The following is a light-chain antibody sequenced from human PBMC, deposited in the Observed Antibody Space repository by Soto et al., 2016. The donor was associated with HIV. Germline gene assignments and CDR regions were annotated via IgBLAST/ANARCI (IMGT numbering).Light chain of an antibody. J-gene: IGLJ1*01. CDR3: LSWDNGDV. Sequence: SSELTQDPSVSVALGQTVRISCQGDSPKNYSASWYQQKLGQAPVLVIYGENIRPSGIPDRFSGSRSGDKVSLTITGAQADDEADYYCLSWDNGDVFGSRTKVTVL. V-gene: IGLV3-19*01. CDR1: SPKNYS. CDR2: GEN.